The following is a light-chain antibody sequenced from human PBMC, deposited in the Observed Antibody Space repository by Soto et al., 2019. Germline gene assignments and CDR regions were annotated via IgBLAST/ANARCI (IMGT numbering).Light chain of an antibody. CDR1: QSVNNN. CDR3: QEYNTWPWT. J-gene: IGKJ1*01. V-gene: IGKV3-15*01. Sequence: ETLMTQSPATLSVSPGERATFSCRASQSVNNNLAWYQQKLGQAPRVLIYGASTRATGIPARFTGSGSGTEFILTITSLQSEDSAVYYCQEYNTWPWTFGQGTKVEFK. CDR2: GAS.